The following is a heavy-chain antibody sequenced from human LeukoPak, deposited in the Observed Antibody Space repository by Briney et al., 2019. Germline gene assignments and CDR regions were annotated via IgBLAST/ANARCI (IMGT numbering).Heavy chain of an antibody. CDR1: GYSFTSYW. D-gene: IGHD3-10*01. CDR3: ARGAYGSGSYDDYYYYMDV. CDR2: IYPGDSDT. Sequence: GESLQISCKGFGYSFTSYWIGWVRQMPGKGLEWMGIIYPGDSDTRYSPSFQGQVTISADKSISTAYLQWSSLKASDTAMYYCARGAYGSGSYDDYYYYMDVWGKGTTVTISS. V-gene: IGHV5-51*01. J-gene: IGHJ6*03.